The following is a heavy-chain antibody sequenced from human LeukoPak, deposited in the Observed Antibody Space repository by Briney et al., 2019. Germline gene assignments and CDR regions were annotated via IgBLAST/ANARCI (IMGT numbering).Heavy chain of an antibody. CDR2: INGRGDNT. D-gene: IGHD2-15*01. CDR1: GVIISSYA. J-gene: IGHJ5*02. V-gene: IGHV3-23*01. Sequence: GGSLRLSCAASGVIISSYAMSWVRQAPGKGLEWVSAINGRGDNTYYADFVKGRFTISRDNSKSTVYLQMNSLRTEDTAVYYCAKDRVSPSFNWFDPWGQGTLVTVSS. CDR3: AKDRVSPSFNWFDP.